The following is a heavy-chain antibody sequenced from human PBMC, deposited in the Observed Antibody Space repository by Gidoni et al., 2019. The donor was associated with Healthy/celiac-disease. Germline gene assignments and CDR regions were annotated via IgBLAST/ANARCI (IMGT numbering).Heavy chain of an antibody. Sequence: QVQLVESGGGLVKPGGSLRLSCAASGFPFSDYYMSWIRQAPGKGLEWVSYISSSGSTIYYADSVKGRFTISRDNAKNSLYLQMNSLRAEDTAVYYCGHLGYCSGGSCPTDAFDIWGQGTMVTVSS. CDR2: ISSSGSTI. D-gene: IGHD2-15*01. V-gene: IGHV3-11*01. CDR3: GHLGYCSGGSCPTDAFDI. CDR1: GFPFSDYY. J-gene: IGHJ3*02.